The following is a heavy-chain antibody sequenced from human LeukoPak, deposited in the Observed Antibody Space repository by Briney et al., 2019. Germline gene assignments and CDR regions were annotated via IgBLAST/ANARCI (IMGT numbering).Heavy chain of an antibody. CDR1: GFSVSSYY. CDR2: IHSGGNT. Sequence: GGSLRLSCVAPGFSVSSYYMNWVHQAPGKGLEWVSIIHSGGNTYFGDSVQGRFTISRDDSRNTLYLQMNSLRAEDTAVYYCAKADSSSWQLSYYFDYWGQGTLVTVSS. V-gene: IGHV3-53*01. J-gene: IGHJ4*02. D-gene: IGHD6-13*01. CDR3: AKADSSSWQLSYYFDY.